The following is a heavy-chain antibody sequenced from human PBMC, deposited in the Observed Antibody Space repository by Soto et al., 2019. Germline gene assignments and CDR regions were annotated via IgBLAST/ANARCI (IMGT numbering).Heavy chain of an antibody. CDR3: ARAAVSQTWFGESTRTQNNWFDP. J-gene: IGHJ5*02. D-gene: IGHD3-10*01. CDR2: MNPNSGNT. CDR1: GYTFTSYD. V-gene: IGHV1-8*01. Sequence: QVQLVQSGAEVKKPGASVKVSCKASGYTFTSYDINWVRQATGQGLEWMGWMNPNSGNTGYAQKFQGRVTMTRNTSISTAYMELSSLRSEDTAVYYCARAAVSQTWFGESTRTQNNWFDPWGQGTLVTVSS.